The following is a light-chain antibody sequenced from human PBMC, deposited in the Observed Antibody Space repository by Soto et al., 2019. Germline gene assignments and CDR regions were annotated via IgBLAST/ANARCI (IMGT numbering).Light chain of an antibody. V-gene: IGLV2-14*01. CDR1: SSDVGGYHY. Sequence: QSALTQPASVSGSPGQSITISCTGTSSDVGGYHYVSWYQQHPGKAPKLMIYEVTNRPSGVSNRFSGSKSGNTASLTISGLQAEEEADYYCSSYTSNNVWVFGGGTKVTVL. CDR2: EVT. CDR3: SSYTSNNVWV. J-gene: IGLJ3*02.